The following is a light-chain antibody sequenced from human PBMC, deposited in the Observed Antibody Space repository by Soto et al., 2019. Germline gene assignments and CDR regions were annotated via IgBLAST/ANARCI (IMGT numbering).Light chain of an antibody. J-gene: IGKJ1*01. CDR3: QQYGGSPQT. V-gene: IGKV3-20*01. CDR1: QSVSSSY. Sequence: EIVLTQSTGTLSLSPGERATLSCRASQSVSSSYLAWYQRKPGQAPRLLIYGASSRAAGIPDRFSGGGSGTDFTLTISRLEPEDCAVYYCQQYGGSPQTFGQGTKVDIK. CDR2: GAS.